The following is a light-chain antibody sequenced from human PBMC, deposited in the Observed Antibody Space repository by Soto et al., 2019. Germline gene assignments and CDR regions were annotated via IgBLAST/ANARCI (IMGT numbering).Light chain of an antibody. CDR3: ISHASTRNLV. V-gene: IGLV2-8*01. CDR2: EVN. Sequence: QSALTQPPSASGSPGQSVTISCTGTSSDVGGYDSVSWYQQHPGRAPKLLIYEVNERPSGVPDRFSASKSDNTASLTVSGLQAEHEAVYYCISHASTRNLVFGGGTKLTVL. CDR1: SSDVGGYDS. J-gene: IGLJ3*02.